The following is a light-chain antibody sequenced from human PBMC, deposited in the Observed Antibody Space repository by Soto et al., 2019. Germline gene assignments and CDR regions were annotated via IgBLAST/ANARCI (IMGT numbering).Light chain of an antibody. CDR3: ISYTLNSIPYV. V-gene: IGLV2-14*01. CDR2: EVS. Sequence: QSALTQPASVSGSPGQSITISCTGTSSDVGGYNYVSWYQQHPGKAPKLMIYEVSNRPSGVSNRFSGSKSGNTASLTISGLQAEDEADYYCISYTLNSIPYVFGTGTKLTVL. J-gene: IGLJ1*01. CDR1: SSDVGGYNY.